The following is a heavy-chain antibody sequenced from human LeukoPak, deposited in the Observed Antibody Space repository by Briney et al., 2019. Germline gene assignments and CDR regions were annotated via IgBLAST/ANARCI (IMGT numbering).Heavy chain of an antibody. J-gene: IGHJ4*02. D-gene: IGHD5-18*01. CDR1: GYTFTSYG. V-gene: IGHV1-18*01. CDR3: ARDFNVDTAMVTGY. Sequence: ASVKVSCKASGYTFTSYGISWVRQAPGQGLEWMGWISAYNGNTNYAKKLQGRVTMTTDTSTSTAYMELRSLRSDDTAVYYCARDFNVDTAMVTGYWGQGTLVTVSS. CDR2: ISAYNGNT.